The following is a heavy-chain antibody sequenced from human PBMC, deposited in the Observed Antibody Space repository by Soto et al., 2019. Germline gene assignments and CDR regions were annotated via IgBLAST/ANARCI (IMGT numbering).Heavy chain of an antibody. J-gene: IGHJ5*02. D-gene: IGHD3-3*01. CDR1: GFTFRSYA. V-gene: IGHV3-23*01. CDR2: ISGSGGST. CDR3: AKGGGGVVHNWFDP. Sequence: EVQLLESGGGLVQPGGSLRLSCAASGFTFRSYAMSWVRQAPGKGLEWVSAISGSGGSTYYADSVKGRFTNSRDNSKNTLYLQMNSLRAEDTAVYYGAKGGGGVVHNWFDPWGQGTLVTVSS.